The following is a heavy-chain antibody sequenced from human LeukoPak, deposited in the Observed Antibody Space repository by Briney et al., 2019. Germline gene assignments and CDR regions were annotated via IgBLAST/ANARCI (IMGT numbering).Heavy chain of an antibody. CDR2: IYYSGST. CDR3: ARKATTGPTKAAFDI. D-gene: IGHD4-17*01. J-gene: IGHJ3*02. CDR1: GGSIRSSYYY. Sequence: SSETLSLTCTVSGGSIRSSYYYWGWIRQPPGKGLEWIGHIYYSGSTYYNPSLKSRVTMSVDTSKNQFSLKLSSVTAVDTAVYYCARKATTGPTKAAFDIWGQGTMVTVSS. V-gene: IGHV4-39*07.